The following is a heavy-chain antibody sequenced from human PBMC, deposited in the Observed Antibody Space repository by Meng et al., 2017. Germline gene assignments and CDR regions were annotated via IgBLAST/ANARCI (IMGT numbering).Heavy chain of an antibody. V-gene: IGHV1-69*02. J-gene: IGHJ6*02. Sequence: SVKVSCKASGGTFSSYTISWVRQAPGQGLEWMGRIIPILGIANYAQKFQGRVTITTNKSTSTAYMELSSLRSEDTAVYYCERGAYVTKIYYYYYYGMDVWGQGTMVTVSS. CDR2: IIPILGIA. CDR3: ERGAYVTKIYYYYYYGMDV. CDR1: GGTFSSYT. D-gene: IGHD4-17*01.